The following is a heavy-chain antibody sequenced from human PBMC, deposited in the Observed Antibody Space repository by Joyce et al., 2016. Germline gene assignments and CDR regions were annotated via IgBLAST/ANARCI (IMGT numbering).Heavy chain of an antibody. CDR1: GFTFSRYA. CDR3: AKVAEGSAVYFYYMDV. V-gene: IGHV3-23*01. D-gene: IGHD6-6*01. Sequence: EVQLLESGGGLVQPAGSLRLSCAASGFTFSRYAMSWVRQAPGKGLGWVSVISGSGGSIYDADSVKGRFTFSRDNSKNTLYLQMNSLRAEDTAVYYCAKVAEGSAVYFYYMDVWGKGTTVTVSS. CDR2: ISGSGGSI. J-gene: IGHJ6*03.